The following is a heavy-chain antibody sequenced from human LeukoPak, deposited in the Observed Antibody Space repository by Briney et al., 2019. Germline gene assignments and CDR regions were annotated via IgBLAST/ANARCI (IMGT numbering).Heavy chain of an antibody. V-gene: IGHV4-34*01. Sequence: SETLSLACAVYGGSFCGYYWSWLRQPPGKGLEWIGELNHSGSTNYNPSLKSRVTISVDTSKNQFALKLSSVTAADSAVYYCARGGSGYDFWSGYSYYFDYWGQGTLVTVS. D-gene: IGHD3-3*01. CDR3: ARGGSGYDFWSGYSYYFDY. CDR2: LNHSGST. J-gene: IGHJ4*02. CDR1: GGSFCGYY.